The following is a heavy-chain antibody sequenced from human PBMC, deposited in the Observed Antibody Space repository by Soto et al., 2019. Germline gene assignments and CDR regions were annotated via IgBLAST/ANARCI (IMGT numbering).Heavy chain of an antibody. Sequence: QLQLQESGSGLVKPSQTLSLTFVVSGGSISSGGHSWSWIRQPLGKGLEWIGYTYYSGTILYNPSLQSRVTISVDKSKNQFSLKLSSVTAADTAVYYCARADYYGTSFDYWGQGTLATVSS. CDR2: TYYSGTI. V-gene: IGHV4-30-2*01. CDR3: ARADYYGTSFDY. CDR1: GGSISSGGHS. D-gene: IGHD3-10*01. J-gene: IGHJ4*02.